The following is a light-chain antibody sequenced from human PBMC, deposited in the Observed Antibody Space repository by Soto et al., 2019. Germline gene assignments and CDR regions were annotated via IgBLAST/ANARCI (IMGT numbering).Light chain of an antibody. CDR2: AAS. CDR3: QQSFTSPMYT. CDR1: QSINSY. Sequence: DIQMTQSPSSLSASVGDRVTITCRTSQSINSYLNWYQQKQGEAPKLLIYAASSLESGAPSRFSGSGSGTDFTLTISSLQPEDFATYFCQQSFTSPMYTFGQGTKVDIK. V-gene: IGKV1-39*01. J-gene: IGKJ2*01.